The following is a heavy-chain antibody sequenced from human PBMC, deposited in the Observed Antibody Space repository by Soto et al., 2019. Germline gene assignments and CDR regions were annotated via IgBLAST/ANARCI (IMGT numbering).Heavy chain of an antibody. V-gene: IGHV3-15*07. Sequence: EVQLVDSGGDLVKPGGSLRLSCAGSRFAFSDAWINWVRQAPGKGLEWVGRIKSKALGGTTDFAAPVRGRFAITRDDSAKMAYMQMNSLNTEDTAVYYCTTDSYATMTGVRFDYWGHGTLVTVSS. D-gene: IGHD3-22*01. CDR2: IKSKALGGTT. CDR1: RFAFSDAW. J-gene: IGHJ4*01. CDR3: TTDSYATMTGVRFDY.